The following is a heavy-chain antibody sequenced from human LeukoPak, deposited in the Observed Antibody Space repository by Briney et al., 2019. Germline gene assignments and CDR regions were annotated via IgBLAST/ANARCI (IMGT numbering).Heavy chain of an antibody. CDR1: GYTFIGYS. V-gene: IGHV1-18*01. Sequence: ASVKVSCKASGYTFIGYSISWVRQAPGHGLEWMGWITPYNGNTNYVQNFQGRVTMTTDTSTSTAYMELRSLRSDDTAVYYCAREYGGNPGLFGYWGQGTLITVSS. CDR2: ITPYNGNT. D-gene: IGHD4-23*01. J-gene: IGHJ4*02. CDR3: AREYGGNPGLFGY.